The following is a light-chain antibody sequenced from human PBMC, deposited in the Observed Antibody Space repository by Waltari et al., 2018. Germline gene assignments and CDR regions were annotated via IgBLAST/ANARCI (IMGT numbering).Light chain of an antibody. CDR1: SSDVGGDDS. Sequence: QSALSQPASVSGSPGQSITISCTGSSSDVGGDDSVSWYQDHPGQAPKVIIYDVNNRPSGVSDRFSGSKSGNTASLTISGLQAEDEANYYCCSQSSYNGEIFGGGTKLTVL. CDR2: DVN. J-gene: IGLJ2*01. V-gene: IGLV2-14*03. CDR3: CSQSSYNGEI.